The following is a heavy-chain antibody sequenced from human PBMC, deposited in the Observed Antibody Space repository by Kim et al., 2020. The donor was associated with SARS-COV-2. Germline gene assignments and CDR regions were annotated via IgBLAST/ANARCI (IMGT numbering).Heavy chain of an antibody. J-gene: IGHJ3*02. CDR1: GFTFSSYA. CDR2: ISYDGSNK. CDR3: ARENYYDSSGYSADAFDI. D-gene: IGHD3-22*01. V-gene: IGHV3-30*04. Sequence: GGSLRLSCAASGFTFSSYAMHWVRQAPGKGLEWVAVISYDGSNKYYADSVKGRFTISRDNSKNTLYLQMNSLRAEDTAVYYCARENYYDSSGYSADAFDIWGQGTMVTVSS.